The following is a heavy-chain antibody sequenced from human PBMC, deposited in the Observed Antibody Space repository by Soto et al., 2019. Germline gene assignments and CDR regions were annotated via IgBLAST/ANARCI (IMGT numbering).Heavy chain of an antibody. CDR3: ARASSSGYYDFWSGYLYYFDY. Sequence: SETLSLTCGVHDGPFLGYYWSWIRQPPGKGLEWIGEINHNGQTNYNPSLKSRVTISVDTSKNQFSLKLSSVTAADTAVYYCARASSSGYYDFWSGYLYYFDYWGQGTLVTVSS. J-gene: IGHJ4*02. V-gene: IGHV4-34*01. D-gene: IGHD3-3*01. CDR1: DGPFLGYY. CDR2: INHNGQT.